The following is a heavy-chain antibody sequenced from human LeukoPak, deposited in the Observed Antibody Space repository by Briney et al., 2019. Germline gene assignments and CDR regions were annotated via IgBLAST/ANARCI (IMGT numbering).Heavy chain of an antibody. CDR1: GYTFTNYW. CDR3: ARQAVTMVRGVKIHDAFDI. V-gene: IGHV5-51*01. Sequence: GESLKISCKGSGYTFTNYWIGWVRQMPGKGLEWMGIIYPGDSDTRYSPSFQGQVTISADKSTSTAYLQWSSLKASDTAMYYCARQAVTMVRGVKIHDAFDIWGQGTMVTVSS. CDR2: IYPGDSDT. D-gene: IGHD3-10*01. J-gene: IGHJ3*02.